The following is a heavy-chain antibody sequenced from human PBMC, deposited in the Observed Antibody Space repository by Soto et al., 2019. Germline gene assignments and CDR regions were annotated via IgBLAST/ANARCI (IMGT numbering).Heavy chain of an antibody. CDR2: IVPMFGTA. Sequence: QVQLVQSGAEVKEPGSSVNVSCKTSGGTFGNTAVTWVRQAPGQGLEWIGGIVPMFGTANYAQKFRGRVTITAAESTSTASMELSSLRSDDTAVYYCASVGDPAYSFWSGPLGGGRFDPWRQGPLVTVSS. D-gene: IGHD3-3*01. V-gene: IGHV1-69*12. J-gene: IGHJ5*02. CDR3: ASVGDPAYSFWSGPLGGGRFDP. CDR1: GGTFGNTA.